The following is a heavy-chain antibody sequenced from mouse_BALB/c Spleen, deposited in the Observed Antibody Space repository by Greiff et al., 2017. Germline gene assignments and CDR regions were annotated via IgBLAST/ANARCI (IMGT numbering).Heavy chain of an antibody. CDR2: ISDGGSYT. V-gene: IGHV5-4*02. Sequence: EVQGVESGGGLVKPGGSLKLSCAASGFTFSDYYMYWVRQTPEKRLEWVATISDGGSYTYYPDSVKGRFTISRDNAKNNLYLQMSSLKSEDTAMYYCARSDGYYGSGYAMDYWGQGTSVTVSS. J-gene: IGHJ4*01. CDR1: GFTFSDYY. CDR3: ARSDGYYGSGYAMDY. D-gene: IGHD2-3*01.